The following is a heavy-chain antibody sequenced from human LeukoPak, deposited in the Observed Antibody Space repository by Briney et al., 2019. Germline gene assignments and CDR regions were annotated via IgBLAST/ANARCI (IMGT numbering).Heavy chain of an antibody. Sequence: GGSLRLSCAASGFTFSSYSMNWVRQAPGKGLEWVSSISSSSSYIYYADSVKSRFTISRDNAKNSLYLQMNSLRAEDTAVYYCARDSSGYYLFDYWGQGTLVTVSS. D-gene: IGHD3-22*01. J-gene: IGHJ4*02. CDR3: ARDSSGYYLFDY. V-gene: IGHV3-21*01. CDR1: GFTFSSYS. CDR2: ISSSSSYI.